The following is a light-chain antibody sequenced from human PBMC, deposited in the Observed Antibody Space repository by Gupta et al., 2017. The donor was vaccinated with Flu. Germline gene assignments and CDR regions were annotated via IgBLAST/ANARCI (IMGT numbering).Light chain of an antibody. CDR1: SSDIGHHNY. V-gene: IGLV2-14*01. J-gene: IGLJ2*01. Sequence: QSALTQPASVSGAPGQSITLSCTGASSDIGHHNYVSWYQQHPGKAPKLIIYEVYNRPSGISNRFSGSRSGNTASLTISGLQAEDEAHYACASYTNTGVRIFGGGTKVTVL. CDR3: ASYTNTGVRI. CDR2: EVY.